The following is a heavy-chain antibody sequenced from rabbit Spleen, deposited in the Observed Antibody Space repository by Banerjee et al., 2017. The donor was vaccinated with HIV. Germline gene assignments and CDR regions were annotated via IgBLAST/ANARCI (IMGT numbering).Heavy chain of an antibody. D-gene: IGHD4-2*01. J-gene: IGHJ6*01. V-gene: IGHV1S40*01. Sequence: QSLEESGGDLVQPGASLTLTCTASGFSFSNRYYMCWVRQAPGKGLEWIGCINTGTSGSTYYASWAKGRFTISKTSTTVTLQMTSLTAADTATYFCARGGNYAGDGYDLWGPGTLVTVS. CDR3: ARGGNYAGDGYDL. CDR2: INTGTSGST. CDR1: GFSFSNRYY.